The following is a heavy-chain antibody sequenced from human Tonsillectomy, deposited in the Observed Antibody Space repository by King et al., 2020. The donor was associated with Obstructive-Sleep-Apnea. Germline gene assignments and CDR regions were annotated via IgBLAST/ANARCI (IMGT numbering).Heavy chain of an antibody. Sequence: QLVQSGGGLVQPGGSLRLSCGAAGFTFSTYWMSWVRQAPGKGLEWGAKINPDGSDTFHAESVKGRFTISRDNAKNSLYLQMSSLRAEDTATYYCALEAYFRLDPWGPGTLVTVSS. CDR1: GFTFSTYW. J-gene: IGHJ5*02. V-gene: IGHV3-7*01. CDR3: ALEAYFRLDP. D-gene: IGHD2/OR15-2a*01. CDR2: INPDGSDT.